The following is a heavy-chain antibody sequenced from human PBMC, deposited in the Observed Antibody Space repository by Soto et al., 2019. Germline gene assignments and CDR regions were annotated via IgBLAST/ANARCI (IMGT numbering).Heavy chain of an antibody. CDR3: AKDSISRNRIYDPFDI. D-gene: IGHD3-3*02. CDR1: GFTKSNYD. V-gene: IGHV3-23*01. CDR2: ISGRGTGT. J-gene: IGHJ3*02. Sequence: PGGSLRLSCAASGFTKSNYDISWVRQAPGKGLEWVSGISGRGTGTYYADSVKGRFTISRDNSKNTLYLQMDSLRADDTAVYYCAKDSISRNRIYDPFDIWGQGTMVTVSS.